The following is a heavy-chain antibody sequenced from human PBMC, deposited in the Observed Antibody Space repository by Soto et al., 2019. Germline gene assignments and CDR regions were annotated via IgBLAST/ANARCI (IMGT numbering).Heavy chain of an antibody. CDR1: GFTFSNAW. D-gene: IGHD4-17*01. CDR2: IKSKTDGGTT. V-gene: IGHV3-15*01. CDR3: TLDYGDYAGYYYYMDV. Sequence: EVQLVESGGGLVKPGGSLRLSCAASGFTFSNAWMSWVRQAPGKGLEWVGRIKSKTDGGTTDYAAPVKGRFSISRDDSKNTLYLQMNSLKTEDTAVYYCTLDYGDYAGYYYYMDVWGKGTAVTVSS. J-gene: IGHJ6*03.